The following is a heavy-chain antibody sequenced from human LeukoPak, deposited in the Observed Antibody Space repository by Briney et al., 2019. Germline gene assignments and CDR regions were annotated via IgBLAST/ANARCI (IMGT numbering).Heavy chain of an antibody. Sequence: ASVKVSCKTSESIFSGSFIHWVRQAPGQGLEWMGWMKPENGGTHYAQKFKDRVTLTRDTSVSTGNMELTRLRSDDTAVYYCVLTTFYYDSGTMKYSWYEPWGQGTLVTVSS. CDR2: MKPENGGT. CDR3: VLTTFYYDSGTMKYSWYEP. V-gene: IGHV1-2*02. CDR1: ESIFSGSF. D-gene: IGHD3-10*01. J-gene: IGHJ5*02.